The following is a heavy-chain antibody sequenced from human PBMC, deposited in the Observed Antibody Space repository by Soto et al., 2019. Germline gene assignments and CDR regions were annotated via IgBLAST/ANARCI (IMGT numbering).Heavy chain of an antibody. V-gene: IGHV3-21*01. CDR3: ARDFGGILRVGES. CDR2: IPRSTSYI. D-gene: IGHD3-10*01. J-gene: IGHJ5*02. Sequence: DVQLVESGGGLVKPGGSLRLSCAASGFTFSTYNMNWVRQAPGKGLEWVSSIPRSTSYIFYADSVKGRFTISRDNAKNSLYLQMNSLRAEDTAVYDCARDFGGILRVGESWGAGTLFNVSS. CDR1: GFTFSTYN.